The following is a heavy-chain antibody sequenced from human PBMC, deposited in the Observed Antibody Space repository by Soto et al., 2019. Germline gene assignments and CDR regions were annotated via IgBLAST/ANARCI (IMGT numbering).Heavy chain of an antibody. CDR2: INPNSGGT. CDR3: AGCSLIGCDYYYGMDV. CDR1: GYTFSDYY. V-gene: IGHV1-2*02. Sequence: ASVKVSCKASGYTFSDYYLNWVRQAPGQGLEWMGWINPNSGGTDYAQNFQGRVTLTRDTSISTAYMELSRLRSDDTAVYYCAGCSLIGCDYYYGMDVWGQGXTVTVYS. J-gene: IGHJ6*02. D-gene: IGHD5-12*01.